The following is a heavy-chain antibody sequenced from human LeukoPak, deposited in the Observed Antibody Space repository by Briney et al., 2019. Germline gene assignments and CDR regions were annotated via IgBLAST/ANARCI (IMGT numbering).Heavy chain of an antibody. V-gene: IGHV3-48*03. CDR2: ISSSGSTI. J-gene: IGHJ4*02. CDR3: ARSAFDPELYYFDY. CDR1: GFTFSSYE. D-gene: IGHD3-9*01. Sequence: GGSLRLSCAASGFTFSSYEMNWVRQAPGKGLEWVSYISSSGSTIYYADSVKGRFTISRDNAKNSLYPQMNSLRAEDTAVYYCARSAFDPELYYFDYWGQGTLVTVSS.